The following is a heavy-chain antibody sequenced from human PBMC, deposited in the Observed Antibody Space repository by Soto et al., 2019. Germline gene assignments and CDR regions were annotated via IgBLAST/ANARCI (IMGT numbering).Heavy chain of an antibody. Sequence: VHLVQSWAEMRTPGASVKVSCETSGYAFTDYALHWVRQAPGHGLEWLAWINTGNGKTSSSQRFQGRLTITRDPSAGKAYLELSSLRSEDTAVYYCARRVAYYFDAWGQGTLVTGAS. CDR1: GYAFTDYA. CDR3: ARRVAYYFDA. D-gene: IGHD3-10*01. J-gene: IGHJ5*02. V-gene: IGHV1-3*04. CDR2: INTGNGKT.